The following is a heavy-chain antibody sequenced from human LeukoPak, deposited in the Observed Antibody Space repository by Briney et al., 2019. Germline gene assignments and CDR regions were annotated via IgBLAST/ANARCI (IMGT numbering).Heavy chain of an antibody. CDR3: ARAGTAAAGDY. CDR1: GYTFTSYA. Sequence: ASVKVSCKASGYTFTSYAMHWVRQAPGQRLEWMGWINPNSGGTNYAQKFQGRVTMTRDTSISTAYMELSRLRSDDTAVYYCARAGTAAAGDYWGQGTLVTVSS. J-gene: IGHJ4*02. D-gene: IGHD6-13*01. V-gene: IGHV1-2*02. CDR2: INPNSGGT.